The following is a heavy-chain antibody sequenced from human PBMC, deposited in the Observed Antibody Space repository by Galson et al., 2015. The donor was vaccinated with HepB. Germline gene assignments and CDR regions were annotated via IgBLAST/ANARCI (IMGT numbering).Heavy chain of an antibody. CDR3: ARSPPFYSSSWYFDY. V-gene: IGHV3-33*01. CDR1: GFTFSSYG. J-gene: IGHJ4*02. D-gene: IGHD6-13*01. CDR2: IWYDGSNK. Sequence: SLRLSCAASGFTFSSYGMHWVRQAPGKGLEWVAVIWYDGSNKYYADSVKGRFTISRDNSKNTLYLQMNSLRAEDTAVYYCARSPPFYSSSWYFDYWGQGTLVTVSS.